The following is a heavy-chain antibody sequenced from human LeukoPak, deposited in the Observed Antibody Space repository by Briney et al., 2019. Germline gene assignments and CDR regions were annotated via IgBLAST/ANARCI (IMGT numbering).Heavy chain of an antibody. CDR1: GGSISSYY. D-gene: IGHD2-15*01. CDR3: ARQVCSGGSCYGPPYYFDY. V-gene: IGHV4-59*08. CDR2: IYYSGST. J-gene: IGHJ4*02. Sequence: SETLSLTCTVSGGSISSYYWSWIRQPPGKGLEWIGYIYYSGSTNYNPSLKSRVTISVDTSKNQFSLKLSSVTAADTAVYYCARQVCSGGSCYGPPYYFDYWGQGTLVTVSS.